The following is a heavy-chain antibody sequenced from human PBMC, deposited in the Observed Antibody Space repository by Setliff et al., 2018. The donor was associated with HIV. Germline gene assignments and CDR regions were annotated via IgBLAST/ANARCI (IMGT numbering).Heavy chain of an antibody. V-gene: IGHV4-34*01. J-gene: IGHJ4*02. CDR2: ITHSGST. CDR1: GGSFTDFY. Sequence: PSETLSLTCAVYGGSFTDFYWTFIRQPPGKGLEWIGEITHSGSTTYDPSLKSRITVSVDTSKNQFSLKLTSVTAADMGVYYCARGRKKTLAVSGTRYFDFWGQGTLVTVS. D-gene: IGHD6-19*01. CDR3: ARGRKKTLAVSGTRYFDF.